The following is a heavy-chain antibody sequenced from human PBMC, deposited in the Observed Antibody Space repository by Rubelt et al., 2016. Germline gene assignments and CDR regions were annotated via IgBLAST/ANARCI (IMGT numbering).Heavy chain of an antibody. J-gene: IGHJ5*02. CDR2: INTNTGNP. CDR3: ARSRFRELGGCFDP. CDR1: GYTFTSYG. D-gene: IGHD7-27*01. V-gene: IGHV7-4-1*02. Sequence: QVQLVQSGAEVKKPGASVKVSCKASGYTFTSYGISWVRQAPGQGLEWMGWINTNTGNPTFAQGFTGRFVFSLDTSVSTAYLQISSLKAEDTAVYYCARSRFRELGGCFDPWGQGTLVTVSS.